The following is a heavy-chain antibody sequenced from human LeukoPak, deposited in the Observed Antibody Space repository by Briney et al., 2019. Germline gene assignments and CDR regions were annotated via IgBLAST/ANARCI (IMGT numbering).Heavy chain of an antibody. CDR2: IKQDGSEK. CDR3: ARDYGGGVLDYDILTGYSETGY. D-gene: IGHD3-9*01. V-gene: IGHV3-7*01. CDR1: GFTFSSYW. Sequence: GGSLRLSCAASGFTFSSYWMNWVRQAPGKGLEWVANIKQDGSEKYYVDSVKGRFTISRDNAKNSLYLQMNSLRAEDTAVYYCARDYGGGVLDYDILTGYSETGYWGQGTLVTVSS. J-gene: IGHJ4*02.